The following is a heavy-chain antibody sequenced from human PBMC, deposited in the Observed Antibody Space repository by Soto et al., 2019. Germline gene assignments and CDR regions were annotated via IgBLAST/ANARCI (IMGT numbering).Heavy chain of an antibody. V-gene: IGHV3-23*01. CDR3: ARGFSDGKGCPPDF. J-gene: IGHJ4*02. CDR1: GFAFSIVA. D-gene: IGHD2-15*01. CDR2: ISGSGGST. Sequence: GWSLRLSCAASGFAFSIVAMIWVLHAPGKGLDWVSAISGSGGSTYSADAVKGRFTISRDNSKNTVYLQMSSLIAEDTAVHSRARGFSDGKGCPPDFCDQRSLVTASS.